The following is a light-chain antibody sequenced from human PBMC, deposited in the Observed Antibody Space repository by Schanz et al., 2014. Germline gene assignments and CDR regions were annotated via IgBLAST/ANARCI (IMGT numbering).Light chain of an antibody. CDR1: QTVSSN. J-gene: IGKJ1*01. Sequence: VLTQSPGALSLSPGERGTLSCRASQTVSSNLAWYQQKPGQAPRLLIYAASNRATGIPARFSGSGSGTDFTLTISRLEPEDFAVYYCQQYNNWPLTFGQGTKMEIK. CDR3: QQYNNWPLT. CDR2: AAS. V-gene: IGKV3D-15*01.